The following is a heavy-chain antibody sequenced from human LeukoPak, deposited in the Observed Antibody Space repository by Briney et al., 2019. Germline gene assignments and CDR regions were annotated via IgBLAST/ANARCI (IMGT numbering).Heavy chain of an antibody. CDR2: IKQDGSEK. V-gene: IGHV3-7*04. J-gene: IGHJ4*02. Sequence: PGGSLRLSCAASGFTFSSYWMSWVRQAPGKGLEWVANIKQDGSEKYYVDSVKGRFTISRDKAKNSLFLQMNSLRAEETAVCYCARGEYYYDGGYWGQGTLVTVSS. D-gene: IGHD3-22*01. CDR3: ARGEYYYDGGY. CDR1: GFTFSSYW.